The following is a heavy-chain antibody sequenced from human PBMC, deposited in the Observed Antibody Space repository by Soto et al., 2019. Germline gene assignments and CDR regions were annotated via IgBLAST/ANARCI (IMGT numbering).Heavy chain of an antibody. Sequence: PSETLSLTCAVYGGSFSGYYWSWIRQPPGKGLEWIGEINHSGSTNYNPSLKSRVTISVDTSKNQFSLKLSSVTAADTAVYYCARGSGYEMATLWGQGTLVTVSS. CDR3: ARGSGYEMATL. V-gene: IGHV4-34*01. D-gene: IGHD5-12*01. CDR2: INHSGST. J-gene: IGHJ4*02. CDR1: GGSFSGYY.